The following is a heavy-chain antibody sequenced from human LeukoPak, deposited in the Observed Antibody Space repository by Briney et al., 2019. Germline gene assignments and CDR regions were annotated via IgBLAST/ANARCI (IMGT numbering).Heavy chain of an antibody. J-gene: IGHJ3*01. CDR3: AKARHCTTATCASAAFDA. CDR1: GFTFNMHA. D-gene: IGHD6-6*01. V-gene: IGHV3-30-3*01. CDR2: ISNDGSDE. Sequence: GGSLRLSCAASGFTFNMHAMLWVRQAPGKGLEWVAVISNDGSDEYYADSVRGRFPVSRDNFKNTVFLQMNSLRPEDTAVYYCAKARHCTTATCASAAFDAWGQGTMVTVSS.